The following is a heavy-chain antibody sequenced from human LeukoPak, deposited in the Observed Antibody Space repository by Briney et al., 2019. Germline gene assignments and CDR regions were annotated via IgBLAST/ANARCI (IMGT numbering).Heavy chain of an antibody. CDR3: ARFLGGYAFDI. J-gene: IGHJ3*02. CDR2: ISSSSSYI. CDR1: GFTFSSYS. D-gene: IGHD3-16*01. Sequence: GGSLRLSCAASGFTFSSYSMNWVRQAPGKGLEWVSSISSSSSYIYYADSVKGRFTISRDNAKNSLYLQMNSLRAEDTAVYYCARFLGGYAFDIWGQGTMVTVSS. V-gene: IGHV3-21*01.